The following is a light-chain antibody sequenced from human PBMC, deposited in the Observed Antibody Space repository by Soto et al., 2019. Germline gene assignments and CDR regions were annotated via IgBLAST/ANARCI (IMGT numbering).Light chain of an antibody. CDR1: RSNIGAGYD. CDR3: QSYDSSLRGWDVV. Sequence: QSVLTQPPSVSGAPGQRVTISCTGSRSNIGAGYDVHWYQQLPGAAPKLLIYGNSNRPSGVPDRFSGSKSGTSASLAITGLQAEDEADYYCQSYDSSLRGWDVVLGGGTQLTVL. CDR2: GNS. J-gene: IGLJ2*01. V-gene: IGLV1-40*01.